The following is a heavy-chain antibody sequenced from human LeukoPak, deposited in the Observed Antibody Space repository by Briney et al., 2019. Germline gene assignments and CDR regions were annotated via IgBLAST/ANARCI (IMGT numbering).Heavy chain of an antibody. CDR3: ARHSGSYPIPYYFDY. Sequence: GASVRISCKASGYTFTSYGISWVRHAPGEGLEWMGWISAYNGNTNYAQKLQGIVTMTTDTSTSTAYMELRSLLSDDTAVYYCARHSGSYPIPYYFDYWGQGTLVTVSS. CDR1: GYTFTSYG. J-gene: IGHJ4*02. CDR2: ISAYNGNT. D-gene: IGHD1-26*01. V-gene: IGHV1-18*01.